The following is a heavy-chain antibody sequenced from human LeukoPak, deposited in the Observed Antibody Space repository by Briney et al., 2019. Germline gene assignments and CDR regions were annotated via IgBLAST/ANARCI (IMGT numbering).Heavy chain of an antibody. CDR2: IYYSGST. Sequence: SETLSLTCTVSGGSISSGDYYWSWIRQPPGKGLEWIGYIYYSGSTYYNPSLKSRVTISVDTSKNQFSLKLSSVTAADTAVCYCARSSGWSQPMDYWGQGTLVTVSS. J-gene: IGHJ4*02. CDR1: GGSISSGDYY. D-gene: IGHD6-19*01. CDR3: ARSSGWSQPMDY. V-gene: IGHV4-30-4*02.